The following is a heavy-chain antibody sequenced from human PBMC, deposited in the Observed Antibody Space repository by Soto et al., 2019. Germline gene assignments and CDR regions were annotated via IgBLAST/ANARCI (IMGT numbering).Heavy chain of an antibody. CDR2: IIPIFGTT. Sequence: SVKVSCKASGGTFSSYAISWVRQAPGQGLEWMGGIIPIFGTTNYAQRFQGRVTITADESTSTAYMELSSLRSEDTAVYYCARVSSSWYKDYFDYWGQGTLVTVSS. CDR1: GGTFSSYA. V-gene: IGHV1-69*13. J-gene: IGHJ4*02. D-gene: IGHD6-13*01. CDR3: ARVSSSWYKDYFDY.